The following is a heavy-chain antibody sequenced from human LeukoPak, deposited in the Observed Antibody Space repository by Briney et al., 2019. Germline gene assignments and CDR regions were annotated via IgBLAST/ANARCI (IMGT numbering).Heavy chain of an antibody. CDR2: ISSISSTI. CDR1: GFTFSSYS. J-gene: IGHJ1*01. D-gene: IGHD3-3*01. CDR3: ARAEGRPVIILAEYFQH. Sequence: PGGSLRLSCAASGFTFSSYSMNWVRQAPGKGLDWVSYISSISSTIYYADSVKGRFTISRDNAKNSLYLQMNSLRAEDTAVYYCARAEGRPVIILAEYFQHWGQGTLVTVSS. V-gene: IGHV3-48*01.